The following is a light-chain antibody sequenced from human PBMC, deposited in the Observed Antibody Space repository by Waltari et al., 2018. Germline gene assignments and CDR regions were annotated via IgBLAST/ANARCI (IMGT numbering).Light chain of an antibody. CDR3: TSFTSSATWV. V-gene: IGLV2-14*01. CDR1: SSDIGAYKH. CDR2: EVS. J-gene: IGLJ3*02. Sequence: QSALTQPASVSGSPGQSITISCSGTSSDIGAYKHVSWYQQHPGKAPKLMIYEVSNRPSGVSNLFSGSKSGNTASLTISGRQADDESHYYCTSFTSSATWVFGGGTKVTVL.